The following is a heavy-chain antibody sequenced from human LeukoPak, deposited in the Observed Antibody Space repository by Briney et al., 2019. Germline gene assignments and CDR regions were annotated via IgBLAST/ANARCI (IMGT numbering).Heavy chain of an antibody. D-gene: IGHD7-27*01. J-gene: IGHJ4*02. CDR2: ISYDGSNK. CDR1: GFTFSSFG. V-gene: IGHV3-30*18. CDR3: AKSGRNWAYLEY. Sequence: PGGSLRLSCAASGFTFSSFGMHWVRQAPGKGLEWVAVISYDGSNKYYADSVRGRFTISRDSSKNTLYLQMNSLRAEDTAVYYCAKSGRNWAYLEYWGQGTLVTVSS.